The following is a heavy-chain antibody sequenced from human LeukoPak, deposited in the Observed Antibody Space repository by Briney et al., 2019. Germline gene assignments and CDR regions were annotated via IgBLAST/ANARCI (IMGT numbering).Heavy chain of an antibody. V-gene: IGHV1-2*02. CDR3: ARALSLDY. J-gene: IGHJ4*02. CDR2: TNPNSGGT. Sequence: ASVKVSCKASGYTFTDYYIDWVRQAPGQGLEWMGWTNPNSGGTNYAQKFQGRVTMTRDTSISTAYVELSSLRSDDTAVYYCARALSLDYWGQGTLVAVSS. CDR1: GYTFTDYY.